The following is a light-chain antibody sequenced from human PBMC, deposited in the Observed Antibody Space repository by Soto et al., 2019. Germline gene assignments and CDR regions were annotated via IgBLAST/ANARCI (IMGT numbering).Light chain of an antibody. CDR3: GAWADSLSGLV. CDR2: SDD. Sequence: QSALTQPPSASATPGQGVIISCPGISPNTGKHAVEWYQQFPETALKLLIHSDDQRPSGVPDRFSGSKSGTSASLTISGLQSEDEAHDYCGAWADSLSGLVFGGGTKVTVL. J-gene: IGLJ3*02. CDR1: SPNTGKHA. V-gene: IGLV1-44*01.